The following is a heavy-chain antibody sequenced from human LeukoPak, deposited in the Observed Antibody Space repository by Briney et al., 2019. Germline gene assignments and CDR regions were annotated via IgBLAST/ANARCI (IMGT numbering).Heavy chain of an antibody. CDR2: MTGSGATT. V-gene: IGHV3-23*01. Sequence: GASLRLSCAASGFTFSSYAMSWVRQAPGKGLEWVSSMTGSGATTYYADSVKGRFTISKDNSKNTLYLQMNSLRAEDTAVYYCARAETTVARGWFDPWGQGTLVTVSS. D-gene: IGHD4-23*01. J-gene: IGHJ5*02. CDR3: ARAETTVARGWFDP. CDR1: GFTFSSYA.